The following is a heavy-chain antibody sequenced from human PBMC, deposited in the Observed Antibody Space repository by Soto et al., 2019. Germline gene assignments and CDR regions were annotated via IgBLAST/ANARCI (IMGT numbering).Heavy chain of an antibody. J-gene: IGHJ3*02. Sequence: QVQLVESGGGLVKPGGSLRLSCAASGFTFSDYYMSWIRQAPGKGLEWVSYISSSYSYTNYADSVKGRFTISRDNAKNSLYLQMTSLRAEDTAVYYSARRRWEAFEIWGQGTMVTVSS. CDR3: ARRRWEAFEI. CDR2: ISSSYSYT. CDR1: GFTFSDYY. D-gene: IGHD1-26*01. V-gene: IGHV3-11*05.